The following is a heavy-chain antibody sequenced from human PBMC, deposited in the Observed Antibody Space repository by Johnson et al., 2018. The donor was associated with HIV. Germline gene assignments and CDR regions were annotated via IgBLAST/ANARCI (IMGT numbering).Heavy chain of an antibody. D-gene: IGHD6-13*01. V-gene: IGHV3-30-3*01. J-gene: IGHJ3*02. CDR1: GFTFSSYA. Sequence: QMHLVESGGGVVQPGRSLRLSCAASGFTFSSYAMHWVRQAPGKGLEWVAVISYDGSNKYYADSVKGRFTISRDNSKNTLYLQMNSLRAEDTAVYYCARDDLGNPFSSYDAFDIWGQGTMVTVSS. CDR3: ARDDLGNPFSSYDAFDI. CDR2: ISYDGSNK.